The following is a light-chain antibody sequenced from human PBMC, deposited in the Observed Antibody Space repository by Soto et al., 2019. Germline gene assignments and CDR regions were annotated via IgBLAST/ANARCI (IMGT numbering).Light chain of an antibody. CDR3: QHRSNWIT. V-gene: IGKV3-11*01. Sequence: EIVLTQSPATLSLSPGERATLSCRASQTISSYLVWYQQKPGQAPRLLIYDASSRATGIPARFSGSGSGTDFTLTISSLEPEDFAVYYCQHRSNWITFGQGTRLEIK. CDR2: DAS. J-gene: IGKJ5*01. CDR1: QTISSY.